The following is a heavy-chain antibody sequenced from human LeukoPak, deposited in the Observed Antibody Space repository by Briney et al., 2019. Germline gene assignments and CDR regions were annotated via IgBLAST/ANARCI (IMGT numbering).Heavy chain of an antibody. V-gene: IGHV3-23*01. CDR2: ISNSGATT. CDR3: AKLQSYSSSPH. CDR1: GFTFSSYP. Sequence: PGGSLRLSCGASGFTFSSYPMSWVRQAPGKGPEWVSAISNSGATTYYADSVKGRITISRDNSKNTLYLQMNRLRAEDTAVYYCAKLQSYSSSPHWGLGTLVTVSS. D-gene: IGHD6-6*01. J-gene: IGHJ4*02.